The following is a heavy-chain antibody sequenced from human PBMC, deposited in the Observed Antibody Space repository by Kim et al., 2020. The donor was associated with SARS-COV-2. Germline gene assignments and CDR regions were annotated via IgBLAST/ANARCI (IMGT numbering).Heavy chain of an antibody. CDR3: AKSNDIVVVVAATGLDY. V-gene: IGHV3-30*18. CDR1: GFTFSSYG. D-gene: IGHD2-15*01. J-gene: IGHJ4*02. Sequence: GGSLRLSCAASGFTFSSYGMHWVRQAPGKGLEWVAVTSYDGSNKYYADSAKGRFTISRDNSKNTLYLQMNSLRAEDTAVYYCAKSNDIVVVVAATGLDYWGQGALVTVSS. CDR2: TSYDGSNK.